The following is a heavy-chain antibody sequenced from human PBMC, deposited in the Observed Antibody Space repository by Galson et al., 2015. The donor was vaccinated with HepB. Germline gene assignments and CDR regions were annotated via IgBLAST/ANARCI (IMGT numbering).Heavy chain of an antibody. D-gene: IGHD3-3*01. CDR2: INPNSGGT. J-gene: IGHJ6*02. CDR3: AFWGYYDFWSGNYGMDV. Sequence: SVKVSCKASGYTFTGYYMHWVRQAPGQGLEWMGWINPNSGGTNYAQKFQGRVTMTRDTSISTAYMELSRLRSDDTAVYYCAFWGYYDFWSGNYGMDVWGQGTTVTVSS. CDR1: GYTFTGYY. V-gene: IGHV1-2*02.